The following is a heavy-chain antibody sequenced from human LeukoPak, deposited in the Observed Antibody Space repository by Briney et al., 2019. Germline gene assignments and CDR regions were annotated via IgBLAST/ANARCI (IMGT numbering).Heavy chain of an antibody. Sequence: PGGSLRLSCAASGFTFSSYAMSWVRQAPGKGLEWVSAISGSGGSTYYADSVKGRFTISRDNSKNTLYLQMNSLRAEDTAVYYCAKSPALWVRGFIVYYYGMDVWGQGTTVTVSS. V-gene: IGHV3-23*01. J-gene: IGHJ6*02. CDR3: AKSPALWVRGFIVYYYGMDV. CDR2: ISGSGGST. D-gene: IGHD3-10*01. CDR1: GFTFSSYA.